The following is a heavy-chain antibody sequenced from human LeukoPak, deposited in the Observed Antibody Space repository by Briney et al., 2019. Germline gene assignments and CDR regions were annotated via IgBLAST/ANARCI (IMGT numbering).Heavy chain of an antibody. CDR1: GFTFSTYS. CDR3: ARRSEFGVLYYMDV. D-gene: IGHD3-16*01. CDR2: ISGSCGTI. Sequence: GGSLRLSCAVSGFTFSTYSMNWVRQAPGKGLEWVSYISGSCGTIYYADSVKGRFTISRDNAKNSLYLQMNSLRAEDTAVYYCARRSEFGVLYYMDVWGKGTTVTVSS. V-gene: IGHV3-48*01. J-gene: IGHJ6*03.